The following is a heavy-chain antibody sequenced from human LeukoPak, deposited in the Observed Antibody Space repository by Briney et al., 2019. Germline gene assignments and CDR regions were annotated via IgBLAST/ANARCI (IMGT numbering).Heavy chain of an antibody. J-gene: IGHJ4*02. V-gene: IGHV3-23*01. CDR1: GFTFSSYA. Sequence: GGSLRLSCAASGFTFSSYAMSWVRQAPGKGLEWVSVISGSGAGTYYADSVKGRFTISRDNSKNTLYLQMNSLRAEDTAVYYCARETSVIVMDYFDYWGQGTLVTVSS. CDR3: ARETSVIVMDYFDY. CDR2: ISGSGAGT. D-gene: IGHD3-16*02.